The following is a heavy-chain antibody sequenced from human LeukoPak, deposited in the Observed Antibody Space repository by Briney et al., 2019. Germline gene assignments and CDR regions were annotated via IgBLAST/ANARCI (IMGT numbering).Heavy chain of an antibody. D-gene: IGHD6-6*01. J-gene: IGHJ4*02. CDR1: GYTFTSYD. V-gene: IGHV1-8*01. Sequence: GASVKVSCKASGYTFTSYDINWVRQATGQGLEWMGWMNPNSGNTGYAQKFQGRVTMTRNTSISTAYMELSSLRSEDTAVYYCARYSSSSGYYYFDYWGQGTLVTVSS. CDR2: MNPNSGNT. CDR3: ARYSSSSGYYYFDY.